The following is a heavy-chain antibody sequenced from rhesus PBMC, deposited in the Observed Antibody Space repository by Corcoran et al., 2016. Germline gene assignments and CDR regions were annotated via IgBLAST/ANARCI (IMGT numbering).Heavy chain of an antibody. CDR1: GGSISSNY. Sequence: QVQLQESGPELVKPSETLSLTCAVSGGSISSNYWSWIRQPPGKGLEWIGYMGGSSGNTNYNPSLKSRVTSSTDPSKNQFSLKLSSVPAADTVVYYCARREVTTGVGDYWGQGVLVTVSS. CDR2: MGGSSGNT. V-gene: IGHV4-165*01. CDR3: ARREVTTGVGDY. J-gene: IGHJ4*01. D-gene: IGHD4-23*01.